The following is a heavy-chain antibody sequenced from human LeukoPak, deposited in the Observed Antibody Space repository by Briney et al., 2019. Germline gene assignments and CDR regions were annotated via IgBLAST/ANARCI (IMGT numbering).Heavy chain of an antibody. V-gene: IGHV3-49*04. CDR3: TVYGSAAMDVFDI. D-gene: IGHD3-10*01. CDR2: IRSKTYGGTT. Sequence: GGSLRLSCTASGFTFGDYTMSWVRQAPGKGLEWVGFIRSKTYGGTTEYAASVKGRFTISRDDSKRIAYLQMNSLKIEDTAVYYCTVYGSAAMDVFDIWGQGTMVTVSS. J-gene: IGHJ3*02. CDR1: GFTFGDYT.